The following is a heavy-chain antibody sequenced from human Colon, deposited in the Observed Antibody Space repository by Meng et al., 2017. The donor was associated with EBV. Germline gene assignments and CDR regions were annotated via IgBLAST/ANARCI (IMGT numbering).Heavy chain of an antibody. CDR2: IDDSGST. J-gene: IGHJ4*02. V-gene: IGHV4-4*02. CDR3: ARGKQDAWELLAY. Sequence: QQESGPGRVKPSGTLSLTCGVSGVSISSNIRWTWVRQPPGKGLEWIGDIDDSGSTNYNPSLNSRISISLDKSKNHFSLKVNSVTAADTAVYYCARGKQDAWELLAYWGQGALVTVSS. D-gene: IGHD1-26*01. CDR1: GVSISSNIR.